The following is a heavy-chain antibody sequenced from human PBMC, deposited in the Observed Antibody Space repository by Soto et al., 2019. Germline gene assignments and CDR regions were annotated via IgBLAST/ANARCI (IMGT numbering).Heavy chain of an antibody. CDR3: ARDVAFLDS. CDR1: GGGFSAYY. Sequence: PCATPSLTCAVYGGGFSAYYRNWIRQAPGKGLEWLGEINDSGGTNYNSPLKGRVSISMDESKSQFSLDRDSVTAADTAVYGCARDVAFLDSWGQGSLVTVSS. J-gene: IGHJ4*02. CDR2: INDSGGT. V-gene: IGHV4-34*01. D-gene: IGHD2-2*03.